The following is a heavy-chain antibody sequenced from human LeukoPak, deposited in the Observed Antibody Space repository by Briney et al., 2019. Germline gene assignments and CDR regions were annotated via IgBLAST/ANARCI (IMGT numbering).Heavy chain of an antibody. J-gene: IGHJ5*02. CDR1: GGSFSGYY. Sequence: SETLSLTCAVYGGSFSGYYWSWIRQPPGKGLEWIGEIDHSGSTNYNPSLKSRVTISVDTSKNQFSLKLSSVTAADTAVYYCARGRYCSRTSCYTNWFDPWGQGTLVTVSS. CDR3: ARGRYCSRTSCYTNWFDP. CDR2: IDHSGST. V-gene: IGHV4-34*01. D-gene: IGHD2-2*02.